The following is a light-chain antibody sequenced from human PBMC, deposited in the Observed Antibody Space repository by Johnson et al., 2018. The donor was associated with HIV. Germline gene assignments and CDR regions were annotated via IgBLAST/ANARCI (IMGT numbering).Light chain of an antibody. CDR3: GTWDSSLSAV. V-gene: IGLV1-51*01. Sequence: QSVLTQPPSVSAAPGQKVSISCSGSSSNIGNGYVSWYQQLPGTAPKLLIYENNKRPSGIPDRFSGSKSGTSATLGITGLQTGDEADYYCGTWDSSLSAVFGTGTKVTVL. J-gene: IGLJ1*01. CDR2: ENN. CDR1: SSNIGNGY.